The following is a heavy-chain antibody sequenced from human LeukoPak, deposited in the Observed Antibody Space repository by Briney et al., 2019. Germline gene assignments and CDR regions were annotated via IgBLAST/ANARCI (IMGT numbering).Heavy chain of an antibody. CDR1: GFTFSNYA. CDR2: ITSYRRDT. J-gene: IGHJ4*02. D-gene: IGHD6-13*01. CDR3: AKTGIAAAGLGFDYFDY. V-gene: IGHV3-23*01. Sequence: PGGSLRLSCEASGFTFSNYAMNWVRQTPGKGLEWVSSITSYRRDTYYADFVKGRFTIPRDNSKNTLYLQMNSLRAEDTAVYYCAKTGIAAAGLGFDYFDYWGQGTLVTVSS.